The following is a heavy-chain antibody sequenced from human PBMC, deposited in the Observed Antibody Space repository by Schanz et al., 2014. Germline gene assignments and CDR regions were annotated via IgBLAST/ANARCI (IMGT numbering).Heavy chain of an antibody. J-gene: IGHJ4*02. CDR2: ISDSGDTA. CDR1: GFNFSDYA. V-gene: IGHV3-23*04. D-gene: IGHD2-8*02. CDR3: AKSLESCPGGRCSRGYFDY. Sequence: EVHLVESGGGLVQPGGSLRLSCAASGFNFSDYAMSWVRQAPGKGLEWVSLISDSGDTAYYADSVKGRFTISRDNFKGALYLQMSSLRAEDTAVYYCAKSLESCPGGRCSRGYFDYWGQGTLVTVSS.